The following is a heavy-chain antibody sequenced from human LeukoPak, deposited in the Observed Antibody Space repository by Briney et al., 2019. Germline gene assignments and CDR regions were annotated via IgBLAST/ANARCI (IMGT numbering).Heavy chain of an antibody. D-gene: IGHD1-26*01. J-gene: IGHJ4*02. V-gene: IGHV3-21*01. CDR3: ARDGAIGGYDFDC. CDR1: GFIFSSYA. Sequence: GGSLRLSCAVSGFIFSSYAMNWVRQAPGKGLEWVSSITSTSTYIYYADSMKGRFTISRDNAKNSLYLQMNSLRAEDTAVYYCARDGAIGGYDFDCWGQGTLVTVSS. CDR2: ITSTSTYI.